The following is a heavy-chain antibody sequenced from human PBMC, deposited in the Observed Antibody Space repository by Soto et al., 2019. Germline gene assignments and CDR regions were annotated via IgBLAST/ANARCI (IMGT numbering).Heavy chain of an antibody. D-gene: IGHD3-10*01. CDR3: ASDYNAYQRQHVFDI. J-gene: IGHJ3*02. CDR2: INPSGAST. Sequence: QVQLVQSGAEVMKPVASVKVACKASGYSFNSYYMHWVRQAPGQGPEWMGVINPSGASTSYAQKFQGRVTMTRDTSTSTVYMELSSLRSEDTALYYCASDYNAYQRQHVFDIWGQGTLVTVSS. CDR1: GYSFNSYY. V-gene: IGHV1-46*02.